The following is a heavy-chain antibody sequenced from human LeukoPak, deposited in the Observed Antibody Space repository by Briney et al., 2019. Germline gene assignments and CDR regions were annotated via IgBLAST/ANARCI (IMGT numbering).Heavy chain of an antibody. D-gene: IGHD4-17*01. CDR2: IGKSGSPI. V-gene: IGHV3-11*01. CDR3: AKHGYGDHGFFDY. J-gene: IGHJ4*02. CDR1: GFSFSDYY. Sequence: GGSLRLSCAASGFSFSDYYMSWIRQAPGKGLEWVSYIGKSGSPIYYADSVKGRITISRDNAKSSLYLQMNSLRVEDTAIYYCAKHGYGDHGFFDYWGQGTLVTVSS.